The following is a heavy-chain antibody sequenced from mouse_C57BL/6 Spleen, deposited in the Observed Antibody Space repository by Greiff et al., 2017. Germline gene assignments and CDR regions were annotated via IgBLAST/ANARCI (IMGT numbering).Heavy chain of an antibody. CDR3: ARGGTTPWYFDV. J-gene: IGHJ1*03. CDR2: IYPSDSET. V-gene: IGHV1-61*01. Sequence: QVQLQQPGAELVRPGSSVKLSCKASGYTFTSYWMDWVKQRPGQGLEWIGNIYPSDSETHYNQKFKDKATLTVDKSSSTAYMQLSSLTSEDSAVYYCARGGTTPWYFDVWGTGTTVTVS. D-gene: IGHD1-1*01. CDR1: GYTFTSYW.